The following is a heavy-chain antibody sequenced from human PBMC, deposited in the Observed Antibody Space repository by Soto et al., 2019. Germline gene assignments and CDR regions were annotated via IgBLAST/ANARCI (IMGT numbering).Heavy chain of an antibody. CDR3: ATLPLGGLYYYYGMDV. V-gene: IGHV3-30*03. Sequence: GESLKISCAASGFTFSSYGMHWVRQAPGKGLEWVAVISYDGSNKYYADSVKGRFTISRDNSKNTLYLQMNSLRAEDTAVYYCATLPLGGLYYYYGMDVWGQGTTVTVSS. CDR1: GFTFSSYG. D-gene: IGHD3-16*01. J-gene: IGHJ6*02. CDR2: ISYDGSNK.